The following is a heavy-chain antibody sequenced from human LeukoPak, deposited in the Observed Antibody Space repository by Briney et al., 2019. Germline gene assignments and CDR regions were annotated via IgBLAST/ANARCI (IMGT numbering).Heavy chain of an antibody. CDR1: NSSISSAYY. CDR2: VYHSGTT. CDR3: ARDAGTTMIKGGFDY. V-gene: IGHV4-38-2*01. J-gene: IGHJ4*02. D-gene: IGHD3-16*01. Sequence: SETLSLTCAVSNSSISSAYYWGWVRQSPGKGLEWIASVYHSGTTYYNPSLKSRVTISIDTSEKHFSLKLSSVTAADTAVYYCARDAGTTMIKGGFDYWGQGPLVTVSS.